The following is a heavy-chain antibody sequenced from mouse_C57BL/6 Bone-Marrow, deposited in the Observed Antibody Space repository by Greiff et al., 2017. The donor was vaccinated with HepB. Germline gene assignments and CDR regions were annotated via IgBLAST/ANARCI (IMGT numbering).Heavy chain of an antibody. D-gene: IGHD2-4*01. Sequence: EVMLVESGGGLVQPGGSLSLSCAASGFTFTDYYMSWVRQPPGKALEWLGFIRNKANGYTTEYSASVKGRFTISRDNSQSILYLQMNALRAEDSATYYCARSSYDYGFAYWGQGTLVTVSA. V-gene: IGHV7-3*01. CDR1: GFTFTDYY. J-gene: IGHJ3*01. CDR3: ARSSYDYGFAY. CDR2: IRNKANGYTT.